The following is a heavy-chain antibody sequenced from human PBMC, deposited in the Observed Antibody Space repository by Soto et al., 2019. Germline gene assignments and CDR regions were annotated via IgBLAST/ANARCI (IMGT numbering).Heavy chain of an antibody. J-gene: IGHJ4*02. D-gene: IGHD5-18*01. V-gene: IGHV4-31*03. CDR2: IYYSGIS. CDR1: GASISSGGYY. CDR3: ARTAWIQLWFDY. Sequence: QVQLLESGPGLVKPSQTLSLICNVSGASISSGGYYWSWIRQRPGGGLEWLGFIYYSGISHYTPSLMSRATISVDTSKNQFSLKLISVTAADTAVYYCARTAWIQLWFDYWGQGALVTVS.